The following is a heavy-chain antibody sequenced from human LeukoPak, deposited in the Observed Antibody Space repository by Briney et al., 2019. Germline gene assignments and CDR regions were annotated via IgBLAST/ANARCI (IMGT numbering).Heavy chain of an antibody. CDR1: GFTFSTYD. CDR2: IKQDGSEK. J-gene: IGHJ4*02. V-gene: IGHV3-7*01. D-gene: IGHD3-3*01. CDR3: ARRFLDY. Sequence: GGSLRLSCAASGFTFSTYDMHWVRQAPGKGLEWVANIKQDGSEKYYVDSVKGRFTISRDNAKNSLYLQMNSLRAEDTAVYYCARRFLDYWGQGTLVTVSS.